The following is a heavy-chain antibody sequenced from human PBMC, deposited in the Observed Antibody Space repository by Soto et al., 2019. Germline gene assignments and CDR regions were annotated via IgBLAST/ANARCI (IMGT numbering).Heavy chain of an antibody. Sequence: GASVKVSCKASGYIFVNYGIAWVRQAPRQGLEWMGIINPSGGSTSYAQKFQGRVTMTRDTSTSTVYMELSSLRSEDTAVYYCASALSGLLLFGESGDYYYGMDVCSQGTTVTVSS. CDR3: ASALSGLLLFGESGDYYYGMDV. J-gene: IGHJ6*02. D-gene: IGHD3-10*01. CDR2: INPSGGST. V-gene: IGHV1-46*03. CDR1: GYIFVNYG.